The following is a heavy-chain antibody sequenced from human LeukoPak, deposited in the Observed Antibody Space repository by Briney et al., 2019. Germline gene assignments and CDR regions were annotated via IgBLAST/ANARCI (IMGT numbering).Heavy chain of an antibody. J-gene: IGHJ6*03. CDR1: GFTFSSYW. CDR3: AREKDGFPDYYYYYMDV. D-gene: IGHD5-24*01. V-gene: IGHV3-7*01. CDR2: IKQDGSEK. Sequence: PGGFLRLSCAASGFTFSSYWMSWVRQAPGKGLEWVANIKQDGSEKYYVDSVKGRFTISRDNAKNSLYLQMNSLRAEDTAVYYCAREKDGFPDYYYYYMDVWGKGTTVTVSS.